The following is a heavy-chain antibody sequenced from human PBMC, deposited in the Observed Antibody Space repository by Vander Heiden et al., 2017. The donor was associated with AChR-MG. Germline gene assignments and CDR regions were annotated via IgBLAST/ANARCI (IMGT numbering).Heavy chain of an antibody. D-gene: IGHD1-26*01. V-gene: IGHV1-2*06. CDR2: INHNSGGT. CDR1: GYTFTAHY. CDR3: ASSLIELDY. Sequence: QVQLMQSGAEVKKPAASVKVCCSASGYTFTAHYMRWARQAPGKGLEWMGRINHNSGGTNYAQKFQGRVTMTTDTSMTTAYMELSTLRSDDTAVYYCASSLIELDYWGQGTLVTVSS. J-gene: IGHJ4*02.